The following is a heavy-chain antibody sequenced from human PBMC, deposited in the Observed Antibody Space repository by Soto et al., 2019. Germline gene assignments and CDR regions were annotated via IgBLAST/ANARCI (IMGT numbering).Heavy chain of an antibody. V-gene: IGHV3-20*04. J-gene: IGHJ4*02. Sequence: GGSLRLSCAASGFTFDDYVMSWVRQAPGKGLEWVSVINWNGGSTGYADSVKGRFTISRDNAKNSLYLQMNSLRAEDTALYYCARVDPPGFHWGQGTLVTVSS. D-gene: IGHD3-10*01. CDR2: INWNGGST. CDR1: GFTFDDYV. CDR3: ARVDPPGFH.